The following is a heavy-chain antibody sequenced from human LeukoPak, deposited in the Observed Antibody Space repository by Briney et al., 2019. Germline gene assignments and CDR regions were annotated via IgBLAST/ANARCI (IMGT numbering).Heavy chain of an antibody. J-gene: IGHJ6*03. D-gene: IGHD1-7*01. Sequence: SETLSLTCAVSGGSISSGGYSWSWIRQPPGKGLEWIGYIYHSGSTYYNPSLTSRVTISVDRSKNQFSLKLSSVTAADTAVYYCARLLTGTTSYMDVWGKGTTVTVSS. V-gene: IGHV4-30-2*01. CDR2: IYHSGST. CDR3: ARLLTGTTSYMDV. CDR1: GGSISSGGYS.